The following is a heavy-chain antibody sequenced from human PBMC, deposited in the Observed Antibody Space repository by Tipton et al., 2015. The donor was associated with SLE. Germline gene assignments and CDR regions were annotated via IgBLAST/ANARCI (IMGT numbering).Heavy chain of an antibody. J-gene: IGHJ3*02. CDR3: ARGPNWGLDDAFDI. D-gene: IGHD7-27*01. Sequence: TLSLTCTVSGYSISSGYYWGWIRQPPGKGLEYIGSIYHSGSTFYNPSLKSRVTISVDTSKTQFFLRLSSVTAADTAVYFCARGPNWGLDDAFDIWGQGTMVSVSS. CDR1: GYSISSGYY. V-gene: IGHV4-38-2*02. CDR2: IYHSGST.